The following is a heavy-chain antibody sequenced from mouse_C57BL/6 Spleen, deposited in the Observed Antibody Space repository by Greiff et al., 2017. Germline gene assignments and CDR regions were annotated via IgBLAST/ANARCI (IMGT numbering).Heavy chain of an antibody. CDR1: GYTFTSYW. CDR2: IDPSDSYT. V-gene: IGHV1-69*01. CDR3: ASRTTVVYFDD. Sequence: VQLQQPGAELVMPGASVKLSCKASGYTFTSYWMHWVKQRPGQGLEWIGEIDPSDSYTNYNQKFKGKSTLTVDKSSSTAYMQLSSLTSEDSAVYYCASRTTVVYFDDWGQGTTLTVSS. D-gene: IGHD1-1*01. J-gene: IGHJ2*01.